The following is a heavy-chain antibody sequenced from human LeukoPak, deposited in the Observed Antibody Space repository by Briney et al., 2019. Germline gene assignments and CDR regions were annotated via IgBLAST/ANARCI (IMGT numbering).Heavy chain of an antibody. D-gene: IGHD3-10*01. CDR2: ISGSGGST. CDR1: GFTFSSYA. V-gene: IGHV3-23*01. CDR3: ARHLWFGEFHY. Sequence: GGSLRLSCAASGFTFSSYAMSWVRQAPGKGLEWVSAISGSGGSTYYADSVKGRFTISRDNSKNTLYLQMNSLRAEDTAVYYCARHLWFGEFHYWGQGTLVTVSS. J-gene: IGHJ4*02.